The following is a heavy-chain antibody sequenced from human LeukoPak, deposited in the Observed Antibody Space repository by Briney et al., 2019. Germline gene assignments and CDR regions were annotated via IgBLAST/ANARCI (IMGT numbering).Heavy chain of an antibody. J-gene: IGHJ4*02. V-gene: IGHV3-74*01. D-gene: IGHD5-24*01. CDR2: INNDGSYI. CDR3: ARDGSAYNFDY. CDR1: GFTFSPSW. Sequence: GGSLRLSCAASGFTFSPSWMHWVRQVPGKGLEWVSRINNDGSYINYADSVKGRFTISRDNAKNTLNLQMNSLRAEDTAVYFCARDGSAYNFDYWGQGVLVAVSS.